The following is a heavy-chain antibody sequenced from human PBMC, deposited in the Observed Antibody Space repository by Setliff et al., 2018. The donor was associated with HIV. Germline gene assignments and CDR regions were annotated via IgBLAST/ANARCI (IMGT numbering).Heavy chain of an antibody. CDR2: IYSGGST. V-gene: IGHV3-53*01. J-gene: IGHJ4*02. CDR1: EVIVSNNY. D-gene: IGHD1-1*01. CDR3: ARSPGMFDY. Sequence: GESLKISCAVSEVIVSNNYMSWVRQAPGKGLEWVSVIYSGGSTDHADSVKGRFTISRDNSKNTVYLQMTSLRAEDTAVYYCARSPGMFDYWGQGTPVTVSS.